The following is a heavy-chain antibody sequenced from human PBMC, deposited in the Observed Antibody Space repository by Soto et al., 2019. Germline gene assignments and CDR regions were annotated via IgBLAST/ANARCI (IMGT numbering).Heavy chain of an antibody. J-gene: IGHJ4*01. CDR2: IYYHGNT. CDR3: ARHDGFSSGWIFDY. D-gene: IGHD6-19*01. V-gene: IGHV4-39*01. Sequence: PSETLSLTCALSGGPITNRNYSWGWIRQPSGKTLEWIGTIYYHGNTYSNPSLKIRVTISVDTSNNQLSLKLRSVTAADTAVYYCARHDGFSSGWIFDYWGHGAQVTVSS. CDR1: GGPITNRNYS.